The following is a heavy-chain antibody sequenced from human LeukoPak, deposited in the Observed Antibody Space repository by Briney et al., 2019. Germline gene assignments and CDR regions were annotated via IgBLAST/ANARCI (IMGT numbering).Heavy chain of an antibody. J-gene: IGHJ4*02. CDR3: ARLGPINTAMVTSGSGDY. CDR1: GGSFSGYY. Sequence: SETLSLTCAVYGGSFSGYYWSWIRQPPGKGLEWIGDINHSGSTNYNPSLKSRVTISVDTSKNQFSLKLSSVTAADTAVYYCARLGPINTAMVTSGSGDYWGQGTLVTVSS. CDR2: INHSGST. V-gene: IGHV4-34*01. D-gene: IGHD5-18*01.